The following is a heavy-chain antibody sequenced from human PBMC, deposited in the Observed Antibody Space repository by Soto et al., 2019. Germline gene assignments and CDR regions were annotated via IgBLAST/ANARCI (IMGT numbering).Heavy chain of an antibody. CDR1: GFTFYNTW. V-gene: IGHV3-15*01. CDR2: VKSKTDGGAT. J-gene: IGHJ4*02. CDR3: TTDRRSGYDPQFDF. Sequence: EVQLVESGGDLVKPGGSLRLSCTASGFTFYNTWMSWVRQAPGKGLEWVGRVKSKTDGGATDYNALVRGRFTISRVDSEKTLYLQMNSLQTDDTAVYYCTTDRRSGYDPQFDFWGQGTLVTVSS. D-gene: IGHD5-12*01.